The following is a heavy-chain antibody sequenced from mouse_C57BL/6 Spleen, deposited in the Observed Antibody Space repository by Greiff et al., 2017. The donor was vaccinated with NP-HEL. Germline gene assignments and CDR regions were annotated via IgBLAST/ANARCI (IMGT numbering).Heavy chain of an antibody. CDR1: GYSITSGYY. V-gene: IGHV3-6*01. J-gene: IGHJ4*01. CDR3: AREGSPYYSNYYAMDY. CDR2: ISYDGSN. Sequence: EVKLMESGPGLVKPSQSLSLTCSVTGYSITSGYYWNWIRQFPGNKLEWMGYISYDGSNNYNPSLKNRISITRDTSKNQFFLKLNSVTTEDTATYYCAREGSPYYSNYYAMDYWGQGTSVTVSS. D-gene: IGHD2-5*01.